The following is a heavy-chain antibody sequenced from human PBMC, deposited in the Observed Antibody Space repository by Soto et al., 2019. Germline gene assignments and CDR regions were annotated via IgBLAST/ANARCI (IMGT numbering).Heavy chain of an antibody. J-gene: IGHJ6*03. D-gene: IGHD6-6*01. CDR3: ARVDSSSSSLLAPNYYMDV. CDR2: INPSGGST. CDR1: GYTFTSYY. Sequence: ASVKVSCKASGYTFTSYYMHWVRQAPGQGLEWMGIINPSGGSTSYAQKFQGRVTMTRDTSTSTVYMELSSLRSEDTAVYYCARVDSSSSSLLAPNYYMDVWGKGTTVTVSS. V-gene: IGHV1-46*03.